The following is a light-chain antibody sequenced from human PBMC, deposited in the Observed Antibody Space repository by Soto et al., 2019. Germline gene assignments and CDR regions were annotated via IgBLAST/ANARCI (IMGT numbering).Light chain of an antibody. J-gene: IGLJ3*02. CDR3: SSYTASSTLV. CDR2: EVS. Sequence: QSALTQPASVSGSPGQSITISCTGTSSDVGGYNYVSWYQQHPGKAPKLMIYEVSNRPSGVSNRFSGSKSGNTASLTISGLQAADEADYYCSSYTASSTLVFGGGTKGTVL. CDR1: SSDVGGYNY. V-gene: IGLV2-14*01.